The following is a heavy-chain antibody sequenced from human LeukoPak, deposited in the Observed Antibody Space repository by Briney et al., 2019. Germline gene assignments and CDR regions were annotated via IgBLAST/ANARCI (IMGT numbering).Heavy chain of an antibody. D-gene: IGHD3-22*01. V-gene: IGHV1-2*02. CDR1: GYTFTGYY. Sequence: AASVTVSFKASGYTFTGYYMHWVRQAPGQGLEWMGWINPNSGGTNYAQKFQGRVTMTRDTSISTAYMELSRLRSDDTAVYYCARDTEDAYYYDSSGYPNWFDPWGQGTLVTVSS. J-gene: IGHJ5*02. CDR3: ARDTEDAYYYDSSGYPNWFDP. CDR2: INPNSGGT.